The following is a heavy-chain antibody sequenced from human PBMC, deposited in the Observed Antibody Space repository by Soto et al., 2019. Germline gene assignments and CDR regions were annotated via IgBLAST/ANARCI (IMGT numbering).Heavy chain of an antibody. V-gene: IGHV3-23*01. CDR2: ISGSGGST. J-gene: IGHJ6*03. Sequence: GGSLRLSCAASGFTFSSYAMSWVRQAPGKGLEWVSAISGSGGSTYYADSVKGRFTISRDNSKNTRYLQMNSLRAEDTAVYYCAKDGGSDNVLLWFGEETYYYYYMDVWGKGTTVTVSS. D-gene: IGHD3-10*01. CDR1: GFTFSSYA. CDR3: AKDGGSDNVLLWFGEETYYYYYMDV.